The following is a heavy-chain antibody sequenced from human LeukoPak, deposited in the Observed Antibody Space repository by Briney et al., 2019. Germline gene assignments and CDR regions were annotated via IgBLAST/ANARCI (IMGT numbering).Heavy chain of an antibody. CDR1: GGTFIIYA. CDR3: ATNYEILSGYPKNYYFHI. CDR2: IIPLFRTA. D-gene: IGHD3-9*01. Sequence: SVKVSCKASGGTFIIYAISWVRQAPGQGREGMGGIIPLFRTANYAQKFQGRVTITADRSTNTAFMELSSLRSEDTAMYYCATNYEILSGYPKNYYFHIWGQGTMVTVS. V-gene: IGHV1-69*06. J-gene: IGHJ3*02.